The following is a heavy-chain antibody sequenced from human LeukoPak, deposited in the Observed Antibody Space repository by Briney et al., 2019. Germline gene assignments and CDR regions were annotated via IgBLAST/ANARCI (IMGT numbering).Heavy chain of an antibody. CDR3: ARETTVTTSFGGWFDP. CDR2: INHSGST. J-gene: IGHJ5*02. Sequence: SETLSLTCAVYGGSFSGYYWSWIRQPPGKGLEWIGEINHSGSTNYNPSLKSRVTISEDTSKNQFSLKLSSVTAADTAVYYCARETTVTTSFGGWFDPWGQGTLVTVSS. CDR1: GGSFSGYY. D-gene: IGHD4-17*01. V-gene: IGHV4-34*01.